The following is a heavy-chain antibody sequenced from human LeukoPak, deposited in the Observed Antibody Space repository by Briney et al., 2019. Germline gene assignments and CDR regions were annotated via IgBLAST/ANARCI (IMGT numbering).Heavy chain of an antibody. D-gene: IGHD5-18*01. CDR1: GFTFSSYA. V-gene: IGHV3-21*01. J-gene: IGHJ4*02. CDR3: AGALSYSYGSMDF. CDR2: ISSGSKYI. Sequence: GGSLRLSCAASGFTFSSYAMSWVRQAPGKGLEWVSSISSGSKYIYNADSVKGRFTISRDNAKNSLYLQMNSLRAEDTAVYYCAGALSYSYGSMDFWGQGTLVIVSS.